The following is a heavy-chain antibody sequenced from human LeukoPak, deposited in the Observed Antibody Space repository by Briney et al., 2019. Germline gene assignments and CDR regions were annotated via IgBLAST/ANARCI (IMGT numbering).Heavy chain of an antibody. V-gene: IGHV5-51*01. CDR3: VRLGGRPTRIRGYVTAYYFDY. J-gene: IGHJ4*02. Sequence: GESLKISCKASGYRFSNYRIAWVRQMPGKGLEWMGSMDPGDSDPRYSPSFQGQVSISVDKSISVAYVQWSSLKASDTAMYYCVRLGGRPTRIRGYVTAYYFDYWGQGTLVTVSS. CDR2: MDPGDSDP. CDR1: GYRFSNYR. D-gene: IGHD3-10*01.